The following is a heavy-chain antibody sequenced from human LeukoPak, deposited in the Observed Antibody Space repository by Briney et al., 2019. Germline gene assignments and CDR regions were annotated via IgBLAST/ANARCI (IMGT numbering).Heavy chain of an antibody. D-gene: IGHD4-17*01. Sequence: GGSLRLSCAASGFTFISYAMHWVRQAPGKGLVWVAFISYDGSNKYYADSVKGRFTISRDNSKNTLYLQMNSLRAEDTAVYYCAREGTRDYGTDYWGQGTLVTVSS. J-gene: IGHJ4*02. V-gene: IGHV3-30-3*01. CDR3: AREGTRDYGTDY. CDR1: GFTFISYA. CDR2: ISYDGSNK.